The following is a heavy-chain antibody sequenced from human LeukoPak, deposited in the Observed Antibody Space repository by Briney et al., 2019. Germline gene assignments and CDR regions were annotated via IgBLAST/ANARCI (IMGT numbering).Heavy chain of an antibody. J-gene: IGHJ4*02. CDR1: GYTITSYF. CDR3: AKGGSYYKQGDYFDY. Sequence: ASVTVSCKASGYTITSYFMHWVRQAPGQGLEWMGIINPSGGSTSYAQRFQGRVTMTTDMSTSTVYMELSSLRSEDTAVYYCAKGGSYYKQGDYFDYWGQGTLVTVSS. CDR2: INPSGGST. D-gene: IGHD1-26*01. V-gene: IGHV1-46*01.